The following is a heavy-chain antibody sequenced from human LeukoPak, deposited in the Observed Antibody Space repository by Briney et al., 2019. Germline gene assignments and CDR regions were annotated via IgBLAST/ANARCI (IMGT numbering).Heavy chain of an antibody. CDR2: IYYSGST. J-gene: IGHJ4*02. V-gene: IGHV4-30-4*08. D-gene: IGHD3-16*02. Sequence: PSETLSLTCTVSGGSISSGDYYWSWIRQPPGKGLEWIGYIYYSGSTYYNPSLKSRVTISVDTSKNQFSLKLSSVTAADTAVYYCAREGVWRLVRVFDYWGQGTLVTVSS. CDR1: GGSISSGDYY. CDR3: AREGVWRLVRVFDY.